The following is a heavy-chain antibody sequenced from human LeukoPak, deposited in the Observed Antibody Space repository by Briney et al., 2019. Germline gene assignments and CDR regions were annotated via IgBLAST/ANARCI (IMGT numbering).Heavy chain of an antibody. CDR3: ARDLDYYGSSGYHSGTL. CDR2: INTDGSDT. Sequence: PGGSLRLSCAASGFTFSNYWMHWVRQAPGKGLVWVSRINTDGSDTNYADSMKGRFTISRDNAKNTLYLQMNSLRAEDTAVYYCARDLDYYGSSGYHSGTLWGQGTLVTVSP. V-gene: IGHV3-74*01. J-gene: IGHJ4*02. CDR1: GFTFSNYW. D-gene: IGHD3-22*01.